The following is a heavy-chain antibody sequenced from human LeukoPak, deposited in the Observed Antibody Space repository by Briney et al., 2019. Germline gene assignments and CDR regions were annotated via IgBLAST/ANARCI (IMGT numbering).Heavy chain of an antibody. CDR2: IYTSGST. CDR1: GGSISSYY. D-gene: IGHD6-13*01. V-gene: IGHV4-4*07. Sequence: PSETLSLTCAVYGGSISSYYWSWIRQPAGKGLEWIGRIYTSGSTNYNPSLKSRVTMSVDTSKNQFSLKLSSVTAADTAVYYCAREGAQQLSFWFDPWGQGTLVTVSS. J-gene: IGHJ5*02. CDR3: AREGAQQLSFWFDP.